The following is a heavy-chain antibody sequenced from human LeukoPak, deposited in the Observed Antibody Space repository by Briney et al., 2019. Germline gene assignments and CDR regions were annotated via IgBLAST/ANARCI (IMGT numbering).Heavy chain of an antibody. Sequence: SETLSLTCTVSGGSISSSSYYWGWIRQPPGKGPEWIGRVYTSGSTNYNPSLKSRVTISADTSKNQFSLKLSSVTAADTAVYYCAREARPWGGWFDPWGQGTLVTVSS. J-gene: IGHJ5*02. CDR1: GGSISSSSYY. CDR3: AREARPWGGWFDP. V-gene: IGHV4-39*07. D-gene: IGHD6-6*01. CDR2: VYTSGST.